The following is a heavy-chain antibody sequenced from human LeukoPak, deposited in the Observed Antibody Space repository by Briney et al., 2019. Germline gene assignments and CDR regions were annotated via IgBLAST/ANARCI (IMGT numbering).Heavy chain of an antibody. V-gene: IGHV1-3*01. CDR3: ARELIGSGPYYYGMDV. J-gene: IGHJ6*02. Sequence: GASVKVSCKASGYTFTSYAMHWVRQAPGQRLEWMGWINAGNGNTKYSQKFQGRVTITRDTSASTAYMELSSLRSEDTAVYYCARELIGSGPYYYGMDVWGQGTTVTVSS. CDR1: GYTFTSYA. D-gene: IGHD3-10*01. CDR2: INAGNGNT.